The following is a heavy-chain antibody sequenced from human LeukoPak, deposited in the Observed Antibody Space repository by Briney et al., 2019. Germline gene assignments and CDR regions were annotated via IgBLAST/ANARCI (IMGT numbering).Heavy chain of an antibody. Sequence: PSETLSLTCTVSGGSISRDYWSWIRQPPGKGLGWVGDIYYSGSPNYNPSLKSRVTISVAASNHQFSLKLSSVTAADTAVYYCAVGSSSWTRYYFDYWGQGTLVTVSS. CDR2: IYYSGSP. CDR3: AVGSSSWTRYYFDY. J-gene: IGHJ4*02. V-gene: IGHV4-59*01. CDR1: GGSISRDY. D-gene: IGHD6-13*01.